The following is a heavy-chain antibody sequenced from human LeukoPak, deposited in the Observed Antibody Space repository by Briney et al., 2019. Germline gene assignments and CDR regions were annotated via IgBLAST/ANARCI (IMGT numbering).Heavy chain of an antibody. CDR1: GFTFSSYA. CDR2: MSGSGGST. CDR3: AKGLRFPYYMDV. D-gene: IGHD3-3*01. J-gene: IGHJ6*03. Sequence: GGSLRLSCAASGFTFSSYAMTWVRKAPGKGLGGVSAMSGSGGSTYYADSVKGRFTNSRDNSKNTLHLQMNSLRAEDTAVYYCAKGLRFPYYMDVWGKGTTVTVSS. V-gene: IGHV3-23*01.